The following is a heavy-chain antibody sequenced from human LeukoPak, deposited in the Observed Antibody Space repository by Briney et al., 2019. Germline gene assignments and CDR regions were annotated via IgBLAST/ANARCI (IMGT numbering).Heavy chain of an antibody. J-gene: IGHJ4*02. CDR3: ASASGSYYNTLLSLLDY. CDR2: ISYDGSNK. V-gene: IGHV3-30*04. Sequence: GGSLRLSCAASGFTFSSYAMHWVRQAPGKGLEWVAVISYDGSNKYYADSVKGRFTISRGNSKNTLYLQMNSLRAEDTAVYYCASASGSYYNTLLSLLDYWGQGTLVTVSS. D-gene: IGHD3-10*01. CDR1: GFTFSSYA.